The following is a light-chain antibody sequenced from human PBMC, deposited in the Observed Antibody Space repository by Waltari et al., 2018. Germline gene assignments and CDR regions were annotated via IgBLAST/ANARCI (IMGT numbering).Light chain of an antibody. Sequence: EIVMTQSPATLSVSPGERATLSCRASQSVSTNLAWYQQKPGQAPRLLIYGASTRATAIPARCSGSVSGTEFTLTISSLQSEDVAVYYCQQYNNWPPLTFGGGTKVEIK. CDR3: QQYNNWPPLT. CDR1: QSVSTN. CDR2: GAS. V-gene: IGKV3-15*01. J-gene: IGKJ4*01.